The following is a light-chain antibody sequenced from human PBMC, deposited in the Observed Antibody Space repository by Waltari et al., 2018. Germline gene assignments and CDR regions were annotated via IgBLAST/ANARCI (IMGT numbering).Light chain of an antibody. CDR3: QQYDNWPLL. Sequence: EIVMTQYPATLSVSPGERATLSCRASQSVSSSLAWYQQKPGQAPRLLFYGASIRATGIPVRFSGSGSGTDFTLTIDSVQSEDFAVYYCQQYDNWPLLFGQGTKVEIK. V-gene: IGKV3-15*01. CDR1: QSVSSS. J-gene: IGKJ1*01. CDR2: GAS.